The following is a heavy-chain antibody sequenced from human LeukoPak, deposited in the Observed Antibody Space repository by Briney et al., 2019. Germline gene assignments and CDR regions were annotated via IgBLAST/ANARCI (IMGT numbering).Heavy chain of an antibody. D-gene: IGHD6-13*01. V-gene: IGHV3-64D*06. CDR2: ISSEGKTT. Sequence: GGSLRLSCSASGFIFSPYAMHWVRQAPGKGLEYVSSISSEGKTTYYADSVKGRFAISRDNSKNTLYLQMSSLRPEDTAVYYCVKDRWVDHWGQGTLVTVSS. CDR3: VKDRWVDH. CDR1: GFIFSPYA. J-gene: IGHJ4*02.